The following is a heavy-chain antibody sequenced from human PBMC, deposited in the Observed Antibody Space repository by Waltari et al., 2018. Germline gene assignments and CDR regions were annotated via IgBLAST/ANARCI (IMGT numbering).Heavy chain of an antibody. V-gene: IGHV4-61*02. CDR3: AVSPDTATSRAAFHF. J-gene: IGHJ6*02. D-gene: IGHD5-18*01. CDR2: IYRSGVT. CDR1: GGSISNLNFY. Sequence: QVQLQESGPGLAKASQTLSPTCDVSGGSISNLNFYWSWIRQPAGKGLEWIGRIYRSGVTDYNPSLRGRATMCLDMSKNQFSLTVDSLIAADTAVYYCAVSPDTATSRAAFHFWGPGTTVSVSS.